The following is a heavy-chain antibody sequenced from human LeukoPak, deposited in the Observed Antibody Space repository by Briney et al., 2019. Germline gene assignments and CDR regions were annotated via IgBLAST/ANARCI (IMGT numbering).Heavy chain of an antibody. J-gene: IGHJ4*02. CDR2: IYYSGST. Sequence: SETLSLTCTVSGYSISSGYYWGWIRQPPGKGLEWIGYIYYSGSTNYNPSLKSRVTISVDTSKNQFSLKLSSVTAADTAVYYCAGGLYYDSSGYYYNEHYYFDYWGQGTLVTVSS. V-gene: IGHV4-59*01. CDR3: AGGLYYDSSGYYYNEHYYFDY. D-gene: IGHD3-22*01. CDR1: GYSISSGYY.